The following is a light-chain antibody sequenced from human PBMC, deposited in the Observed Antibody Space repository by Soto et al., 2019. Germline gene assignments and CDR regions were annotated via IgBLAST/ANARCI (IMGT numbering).Light chain of an antibody. Sequence: DIQKAQSPSTLSASVGDSVPITCRASQNIRNWLDWYPPKPRRAPNPLISDASSWKSGVPARLSGSGSGTEFTLTSSSLQPDVFNNTSSTQIYT. CDR2: DAS. CDR1: QNIRNW. J-gene: IGKJ2*01. V-gene: IGKV1-5*01. CDR3: TQIYT.